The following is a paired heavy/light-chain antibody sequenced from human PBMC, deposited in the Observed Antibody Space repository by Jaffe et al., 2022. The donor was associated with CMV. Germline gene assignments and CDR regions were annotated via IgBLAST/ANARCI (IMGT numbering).Light chain of an antibody. CDR2: GAS. CDR1: QSVSSSY. V-gene: IGKV3-20*01. Sequence: EIVLTQSPGTLSLSPGERATLSCRASQSVSSSYLAWYQQKPGQAPRLLIYGASYRASGTPDRFSGSGSGADFTLTISRLEPEDSAVYYCQQFDASLPIFTFGPGTKVDIK. J-gene: IGKJ3*01. CDR3: QQFDASLPIFT.
Heavy chain of an antibody. J-gene: IGHJ6*03. D-gene: IGHD2-15*01. V-gene: IGHV1-3*01. Sequence: HLVQSGAEVKKPGASVTVSCQASGFTFVSHGLIWVRQAPGQRLEWMGWLHGANGNTVSSQRFQGRVTITRDASASTGYMELSSLTSEDTAVYFCARLKVVPRPFSTDSFYSMDVWGTGTTVIVSS. CDR3: ARLKVVPRPFSTDSFYSMDV. CDR1: GFTFVSHG. CDR2: LHGANGNT.